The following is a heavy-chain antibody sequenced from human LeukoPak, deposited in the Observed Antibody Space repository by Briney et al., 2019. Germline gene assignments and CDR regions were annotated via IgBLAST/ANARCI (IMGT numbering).Heavy chain of an antibody. CDR1: GYTFTSYY. Sequence: ASVKVSCKASGYTFTSYYMHWVRQAPGQGLEWMGIINPSGGSTNYAQKLQGRVTMTTDTSTSTAYMELRSLRSDDTAVYYCARDVMVRGARGWFDPWGQGTLVTVSS. J-gene: IGHJ5*02. D-gene: IGHD3-10*01. CDR2: INPSGGST. V-gene: IGHV1-46*01. CDR3: ARDVMVRGARGWFDP.